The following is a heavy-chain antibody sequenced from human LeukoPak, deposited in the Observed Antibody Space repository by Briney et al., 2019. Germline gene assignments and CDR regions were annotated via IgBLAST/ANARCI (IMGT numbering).Heavy chain of an antibody. V-gene: IGHV3-23*01. CDR1: GSTFSNYA. CDR3: AKWYYGYYFDY. Sequence: GGSLRLSCAASGSTFSNYAMSWVRQGTGKGLEWVSAISGSGGNTYYADSVKGRFTISRDNSKNTLYLQLNSLRAEDTAVYYCAKWYYGYYFDYWGQGTLVTVSS. CDR2: ISGSGGNT. D-gene: IGHD3-10*01. J-gene: IGHJ4*02.